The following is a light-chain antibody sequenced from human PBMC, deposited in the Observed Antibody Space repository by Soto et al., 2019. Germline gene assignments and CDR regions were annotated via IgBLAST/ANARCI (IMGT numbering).Light chain of an antibody. CDR2: RND. Sequence: QSVLTQPPSASGTPGQGVTISCSGSTSNFGSNYVYWYQQLPGTAPKLLIYRNDQRPSGVPDRFSGSKSGTSASLAISGLRSEDEADYYCASWDDSLSGYVFGTGTKV. V-gene: IGLV1-47*01. CDR1: TSNFGSNY. J-gene: IGLJ1*01. CDR3: ASWDDSLSGYV.